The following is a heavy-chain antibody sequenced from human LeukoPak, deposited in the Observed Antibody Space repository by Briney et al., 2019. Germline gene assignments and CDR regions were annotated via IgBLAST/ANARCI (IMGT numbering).Heavy chain of an antibody. J-gene: IGHJ4*02. CDR3: ARGDYYDSSGYYYLFDY. Sequence: ASETLSLTCTVSGGSISSYYWSWIRQPPGKGLEWIGYIYHSGSTNYNPSLKSRVTISVDTSKNQFSLKLSSVTAADTAVYYCARGDYYDSSGYYYLFDYWGQGTLVTVSS. D-gene: IGHD3-22*01. CDR1: GGSISSYY. CDR2: IYHSGST. V-gene: IGHV4-59*01.